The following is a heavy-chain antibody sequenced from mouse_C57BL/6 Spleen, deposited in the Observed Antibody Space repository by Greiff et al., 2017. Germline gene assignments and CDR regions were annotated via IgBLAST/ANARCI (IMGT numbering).Heavy chain of an antibody. CDR3: ARWDYGSSYWYFGV. J-gene: IGHJ1*03. Sequence: QVQLQQSGAELARPGASVKLSCKASGYTFTSYGISWVKQRTGQGLEWIGEIYPRSGNTYYNEKFKGKATLTADKSSSTAYMELRSLTSEDSAVYFCARWDYGSSYWYFGVWGTGTTVTVAS. CDR2: IYPRSGNT. CDR1: GYTFTSYG. D-gene: IGHD1-1*01. V-gene: IGHV1-81*01.